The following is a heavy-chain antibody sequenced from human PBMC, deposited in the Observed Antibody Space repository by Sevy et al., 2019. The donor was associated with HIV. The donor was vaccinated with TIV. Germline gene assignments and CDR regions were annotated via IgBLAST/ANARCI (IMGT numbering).Heavy chain of an antibody. CDR2: IKRDGSEK. V-gene: IGHV3-7*03. J-gene: IGHJ6*02. D-gene: IGHD2-2*01. CDR3: ARDCSSASCLWGMDV. CDR1: GFSFSNYW. Sequence: GGSLRLSCAASGFSFSNYWMSWVRQAPGKGLEWVANIKRDGSEKYYVASVKGRFTISRDNAKTSLFLQMNSRRGEETAVYYCARDCSSASCLWGMDVWGQGTTVTVSS.